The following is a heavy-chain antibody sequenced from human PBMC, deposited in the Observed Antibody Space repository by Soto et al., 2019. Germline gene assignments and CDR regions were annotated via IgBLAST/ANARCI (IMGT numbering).Heavy chain of an antibody. CDR2: ISAGNGNT. D-gene: IGHD3-22*01. J-gene: IGHJ3*02. Sequence: ASVKVSCKASGYTFTSYAMHWVRQAPGQRLEWMGWISAGNGNTKYSQKFQGRVTITRDTSASTAYMELSSLRSEDTAVYYCARVRANYYDSSSDAFDIWGQGTMVTVSS. V-gene: IGHV1-3*01. CDR1: GYTFTSYA. CDR3: ARVRANYYDSSSDAFDI.